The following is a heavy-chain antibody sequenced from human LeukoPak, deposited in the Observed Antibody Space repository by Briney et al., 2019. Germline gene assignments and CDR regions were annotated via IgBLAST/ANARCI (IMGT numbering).Heavy chain of an antibody. CDR2: MYYSGST. J-gene: IGHJ5*02. V-gene: IGHV4-39*01. D-gene: IGHD3-22*01. Sequence: PSQTLSLTCTVFGGSISSSSYYWGWIRQPPGKGLEWIGSMYYSGSTYYSPSLKSRVIMSVDTSQNQFSLKLSSVSAADTAVYYCARHGYYYDSSGYYYIGWFDPWGQGTLVTVSS. CDR1: GGSISSSSYY. CDR3: ARHGYYYDSSGYYYIGWFDP.